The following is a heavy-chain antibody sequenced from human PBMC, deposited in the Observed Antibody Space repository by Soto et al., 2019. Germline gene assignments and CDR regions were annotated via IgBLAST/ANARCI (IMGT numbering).Heavy chain of an antibody. CDR3: ARLHQVFGSAAWKDSCYYHGLDS. J-gene: IGHJ6*02. Sequence: ECRKVSGRGSGWSCTRYWVGGVRQLPKKGREYMGRFDPSDSYTNYSPSFQGHVTISADKSISTAYLQWSSLKASDTAMYYCARLHQVFGSAAWKDSCYYHGLDSRGQATTVT. V-gene: IGHV5-10-1*01. CDR2: FDPSDSYT. D-gene: IGHD2-2*01. CDR1: GWSCTRYW.